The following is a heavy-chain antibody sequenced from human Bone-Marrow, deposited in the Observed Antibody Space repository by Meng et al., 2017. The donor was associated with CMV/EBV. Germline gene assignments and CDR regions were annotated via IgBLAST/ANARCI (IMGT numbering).Heavy chain of an antibody. J-gene: IGHJ2*01. CDR2: MNPNSGNT. CDR3: ARSGYCSSTSCRPVGYFDL. CDR1: GYTFTSYD. D-gene: IGHD2-2*01. V-gene: IGHV1-8*01. Sequence: ASVKVSCKASGYTFTSYDINWVRQATGQGLEWMGWMNPNSGNTGYAQKFQGRVTMTRNTSISTAYMELSSLRSEDTAVYYCARSGYCSSTSCRPVGYFDLWGRGTLVTASS.